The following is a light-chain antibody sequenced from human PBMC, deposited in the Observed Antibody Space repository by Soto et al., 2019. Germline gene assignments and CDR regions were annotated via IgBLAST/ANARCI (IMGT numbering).Light chain of an antibody. CDR3: QTWGPGSAIVV. CDR2: VNSGGSH. CDR1: RGHSNYA. V-gene: IGLV4-69*01. Sequence: QPVLTQSPSASASLGASVKLTCTLSRGHSNYAIAWHQQQPEKGPRYLMKVNSGGSHIKGDGIPDRFSGSSSGAERYLFISSLQSEDEADYYCQTWGPGSAIVVFGGGTQLTVL. J-gene: IGLJ7*01.